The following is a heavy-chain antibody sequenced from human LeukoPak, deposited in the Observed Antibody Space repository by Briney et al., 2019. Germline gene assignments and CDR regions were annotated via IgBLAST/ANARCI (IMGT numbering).Heavy chain of an antibody. CDR3: ARVTTGSTTLDS. D-gene: IGHD1-1*01. CDR2: IYSSGST. CDR1: GGSINTYY. Sequence: SETLSLTWTVSGGSINTYYWSWIRQSPGKGLEWIGYIYSSGSTNYNPSLKSRVTISVDTSNNRFSLKLKSVTAADTAVFYCARVTTGSTTLDSWGQGILVTVSS. J-gene: IGHJ5*01. V-gene: IGHV4-59*08.